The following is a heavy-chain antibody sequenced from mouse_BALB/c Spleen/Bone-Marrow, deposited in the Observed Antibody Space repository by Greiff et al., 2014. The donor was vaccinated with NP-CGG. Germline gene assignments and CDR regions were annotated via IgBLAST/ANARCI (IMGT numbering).Heavy chain of an antibody. CDR2: IRNKASGYTT. J-gene: IGHJ1*01. CDR3: AREYGYFDV. D-gene: IGHD1-1*02. Sequence: EVNLVESGGGLVQPGGSLRLSCATSGFTFTDYYMSWVRQLPGKALEWLGFIRNKASGYTTDYSASVKGRFTISRDNSQSILYLQMNTLRAEDSATYYCAREYGYFDVWGAGTTVTVSS. CDR1: GFTFTDYY. V-gene: IGHV7-3*02.